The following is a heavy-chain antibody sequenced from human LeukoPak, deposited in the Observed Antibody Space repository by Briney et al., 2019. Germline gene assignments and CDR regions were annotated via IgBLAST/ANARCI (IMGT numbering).Heavy chain of an antibody. CDR1: GFTFSSYW. CDR3: ARHQDGTLEYYYYYMDV. D-gene: IGHD1-1*01. CDR2: INTDGSTT. Sequence: GGSLRLSCAASGFTFSSYWMHWVRQAPGKGLVWVSRINTDGSTTNYADSVKGRFTISRDNAKNTLYLQMNSLRAGDTAVYYCARHQDGTLEYYYYYMDVWGKGTTVTVSS. J-gene: IGHJ6*03. V-gene: IGHV3-74*01.